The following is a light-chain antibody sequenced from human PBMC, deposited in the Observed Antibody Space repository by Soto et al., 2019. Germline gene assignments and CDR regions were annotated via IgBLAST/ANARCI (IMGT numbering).Light chain of an antibody. V-gene: IGKV1-33*01. Sequence: DIQLTQSPSTLSASVGDRVTITCRASQRIDRYLAWYQQKPGKAPKLLIYDASNLETGVPSRFSGSGSGTDFTFTISSLQPEDIATYYCQQYDNLITFGQGTRLEIK. CDR3: QQYDNLIT. CDR2: DAS. J-gene: IGKJ5*01. CDR1: QRIDRY.